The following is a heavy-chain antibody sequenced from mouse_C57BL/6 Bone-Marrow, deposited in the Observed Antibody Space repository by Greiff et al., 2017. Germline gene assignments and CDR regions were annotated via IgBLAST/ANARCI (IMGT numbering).Heavy chain of an antibody. J-gene: IGHJ2*01. D-gene: IGHD2-4*01. V-gene: IGHV1-80*01. CDR1: GYAFSSYW. CDR2: IYPGDVHT. Sequence: QVQLQQSGAELVKPGASVKISFKASGYAFSSYWMNWVKQRPGRGFEWFGQIYPGDVHTNYHGKFKGKATLTADKASSTSYLQLSILTSEDSAVYFCASDYSYFDYWGQGTTLTVSS. CDR3: ASDYSYFDY.